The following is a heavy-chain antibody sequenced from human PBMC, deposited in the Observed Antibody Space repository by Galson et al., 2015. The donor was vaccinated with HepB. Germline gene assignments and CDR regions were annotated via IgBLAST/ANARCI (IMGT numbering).Heavy chain of an antibody. CDR2: TYYRSKWYN. CDR1: ACSVSSTSAA. D-gene: IGHD6-13*01. J-gene: IGHJ3*02. V-gene: IGHV6-1*01. CDR3: ARDPLIAAAGDGAFDI. Sequence: SAIPACSVSSTSAAWNWIRQSPSRGLEWLGRTYYRSKWYNDYAVSVKSRITINPDTSKNQFSLQLNSVTPEDTAVYYCARDPLIAAAGDGAFDIWGQGTMVTVSS.